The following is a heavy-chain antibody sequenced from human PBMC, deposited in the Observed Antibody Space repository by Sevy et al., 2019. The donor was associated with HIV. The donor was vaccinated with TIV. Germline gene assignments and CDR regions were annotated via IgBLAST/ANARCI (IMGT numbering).Heavy chain of an antibody. CDR3: ARAVPATDAFDI. Sequence: GGSLRLSCAASGFTFSSYPMHWVRQAPGKGLEWVSSISGLSNYIYYADSVKGRFSISRDNTKNSVDLQMNSLRGEDTAVFYCARAVPATDAFDIWGQGTLVTVSS. V-gene: IGHV3-21*01. D-gene: IGHD6-19*01. CDR1: GFTFSSYP. CDR2: ISGLSNYI. J-gene: IGHJ3*02.